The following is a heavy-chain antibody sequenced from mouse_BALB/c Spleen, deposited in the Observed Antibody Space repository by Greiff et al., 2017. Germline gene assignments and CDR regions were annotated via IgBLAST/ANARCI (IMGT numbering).Heavy chain of an antibody. CDR2: ISYSGST. Sequence: EVKLMESGPSLVKPSQTLSLTCSVTGDSITSGYWNWIRKFPGNKLEYMGYISYSGSTYYNPSLKSRISITRDTSKNQYYLQLNSVTTEDTATYYCARGGTTATYYAMDYWGQGTSVTVSS. V-gene: IGHV3-8*02. D-gene: IGHD1-2*01. CDR3: ARGGTTATYYAMDY. J-gene: IGHJ4*01. CDR1: GDSITSGY.